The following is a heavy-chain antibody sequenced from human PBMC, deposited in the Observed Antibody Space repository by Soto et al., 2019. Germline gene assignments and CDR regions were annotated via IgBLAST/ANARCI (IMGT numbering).Heavy chain of an antibody. V-gene: IGHV1-69*01. Sequence: QVQLVQSGAEVKKPGSSVKVSCKASGGTFSSYAISWVRQAPGQGLEWMGGIIPIFGTANYAQKFQGRVTITADESTSTGYMELSSLRSEDTAVYYCARGGGRILMVYAGDYYGMDVWGQGTTVTVSS. CDR2: IIPIFGTA. J-gene: IGHJ6*02. CDR3: ARGGGRILMVYAGDYYGMDV. CDR1: GGTFSSYA. D-gene: IGHD2-8*01.